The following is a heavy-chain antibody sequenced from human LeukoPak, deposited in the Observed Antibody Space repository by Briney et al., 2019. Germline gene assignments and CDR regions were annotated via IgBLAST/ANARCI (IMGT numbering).Heavy chain of an antibody. CDR2: IKQDGSEK. J-gene: IGHJ6*02. CDR3: ASITGTLGNGMDV. V-gene: IGHV3-7*01. D-gene: IGHD1-7*01. CDR1: GFTFSSYW. Sequence: PGGSLRLSCAASGFTFSSYWMSWVRQAPGKGLEWVANIKQDGSEKYYVDSVKGRFTISRDNAKNSLYLQMNSLRAEDTAVYYCASITGTLGNGMDVWGQGTTVTVSS.